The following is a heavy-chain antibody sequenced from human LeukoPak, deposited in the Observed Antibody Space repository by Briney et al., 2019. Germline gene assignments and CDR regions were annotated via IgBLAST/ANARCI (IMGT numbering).Heavy chain of an antibody. D-gene: IGHD2-2*01. J-gene: IGHJ5*02. CDR1: GGSISNIN. CDR2: INGVGGGGT. Sequence: GTLSLTCDVSGGSISNINWWSWVRQAPGKGLEWVSGINGVGGGGTFHADSVRGRFTISRDNSKNTLYLQMSSLRAEDTAVYYCAASLPNIVVVPAAKGPFGSWGQGTLVTVSS. V-gene: IGHV3-23*01. CDR3: AASLPNIVVVPAAKGPFGS.